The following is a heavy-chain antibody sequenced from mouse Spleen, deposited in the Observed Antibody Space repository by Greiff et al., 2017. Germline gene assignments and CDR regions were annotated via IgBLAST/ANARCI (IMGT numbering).Heavy chain of an antibody. Sequence: VQLQQSGAELVKPGASVKLSCKASGYTFTSYWMHWVKQRPGQGLEWIGMIHPNSGSTNYNEKFKSKATLTVDKSSSTAYMQLSSLTSEDSAVYYCGGYYGFSWFAYWGQGTLVTVSA. D-gene: IGHD1-1*01. J-gene: IGHJ3*01. CDR1: GYTFTSYW. CDR3: GGYYGFSWFAY. V-gene: IGHV1-64*01. CDR2: IHPNSGST.